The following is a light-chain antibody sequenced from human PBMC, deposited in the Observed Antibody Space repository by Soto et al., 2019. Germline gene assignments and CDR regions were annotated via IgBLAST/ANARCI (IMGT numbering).Light chain of an antibody. V-gene: IGLV2-8*01. CDR1: SSDVVAYKY. J-gene: IGLJ3*02. CDR3: TSYVGNDIWV. CDR2: KVT. Sequence: QSALTQPPSASGSPGQSVTISCTGTSSDVVAYKYVSWYQQYPGKAPKLMIYKVTKRPSGVPDRFSGSKSGNTASLTVSGLQAEDEADYYCTSYVGNDIWVFGGGTKVTVL.